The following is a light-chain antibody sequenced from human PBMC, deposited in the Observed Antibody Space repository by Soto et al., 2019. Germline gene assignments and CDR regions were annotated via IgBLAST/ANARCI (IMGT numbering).Light chain of an antibody. CDR2: DVH. CDR3: CSYAGNSYV. V-gene: IGLV2-11*01. CDR1: SSDVGSYDY. J-gene: IGLJ1*01. Sequence: QSVLIQPPSVSGSPGQSVTISCTGTSSDVGSYDYVSWYQQYPGRAPKVILYDVHRRPSGVPDRFSGSKSGNTASLTISGVQAEDEGDYYCCSYAGNSYVFGTGTKVTVL.